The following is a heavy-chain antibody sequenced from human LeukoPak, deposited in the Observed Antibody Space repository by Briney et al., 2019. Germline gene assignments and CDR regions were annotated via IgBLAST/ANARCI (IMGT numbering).Heavy chain of an antibody. CDR2: IYTSGST. J-gene: IGHJ4*02. CDR1: GGSISSYY. D-gene: IGHD3-22*01. CDR3: ARDRLLGQTSGFLD. V-gene: IGHV4-4*07. Sequence: PSETLSLTCTVSGGSISSYYWSWIRQPAGKGPEWIGRIYTSGSTNYNPSLKSRVTMSVDTSKNQFSLKLSSVTAADTAVYYCARDRLLGQTSGFLDWGQGTLVTVSS.